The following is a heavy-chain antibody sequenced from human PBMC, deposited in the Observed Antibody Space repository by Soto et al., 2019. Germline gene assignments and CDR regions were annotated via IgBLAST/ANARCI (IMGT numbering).Heavy chain of an antibody. CDR3: ARGGYSGYDFDY. CDR2: IWYDGSNK. Sequence: QVQLVESGGGVVQPGRSLRLSCAASGFTFSSYGMHWLRQAPGKGLEWVAVIWYDGSNKYYADSVKGRFTISRDNSKNTLYLQMNSLRAEDTAVYYCARGGYSGYDFDYWGQGTLVTVSS. CDR1: GFTFSSYG. V-gene: IGHV3-33*01. J-gene: IGHJ4*02. D-gene: IGHD5-12*01.